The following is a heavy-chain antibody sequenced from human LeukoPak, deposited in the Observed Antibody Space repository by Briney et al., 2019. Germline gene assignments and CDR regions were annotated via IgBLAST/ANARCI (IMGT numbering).Heavy chain of an antibody. J-gene: IGHJ5*02. Sequence: PGGSLRLSCAASGFTISSYWMSWVRQAPGKGLEWVANIKQDGSEKYYVDSVKGRFTISRDNAKNSLYLQMNSLRAEDTAVYYCAIRGTWGQGTLVTVSS. CDR1: GFTISSYW. V-gene: IGHV3-7*01. CDR3: AIRGT. CDR2: IKQDGSEK.